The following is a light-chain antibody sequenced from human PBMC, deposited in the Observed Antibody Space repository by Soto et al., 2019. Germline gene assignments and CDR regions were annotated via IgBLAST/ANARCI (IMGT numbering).Light chain of an antibody. CDR3: QQYGSLRT. J-gene: IGKJ4*01. V-gene: IGKV3-20*01. CDR2: GAS. CDR1: QSVSSSY. Sequence: EIVLTQSPGTLSLSPGERATLSCRASQSVSSSYLAWYQQKPGQAPRLLIYGASSRATGIPDRFSGSGSGKDFNITISRLEPEDFAVYYCQQYGSLRTFGGGTKVEIK.